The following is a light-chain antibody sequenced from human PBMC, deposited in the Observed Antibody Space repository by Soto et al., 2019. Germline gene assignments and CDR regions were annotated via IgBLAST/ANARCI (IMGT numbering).Light chain of an antibody. CDR1: QSVSSY. Sequence: EIVLTQSPATLSLSPGERATLSCRASQSVSSYLAWYQQKSGQTPSLLIYDASNRATGIPARFSGSGSGTDFTLTIGSLEPEDFAVYYCQHRSNWLGTFGPGTKVDIK. V-gene: IGKV3-11*01. J-gene: IGKJ3*01. CDR3: QHRSNWLGT. CDR2: DAS.